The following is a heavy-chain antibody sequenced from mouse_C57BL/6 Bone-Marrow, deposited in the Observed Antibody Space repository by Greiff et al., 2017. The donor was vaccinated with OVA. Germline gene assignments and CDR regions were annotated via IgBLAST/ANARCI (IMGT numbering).Heavy chain of an antibody. Sequence: DVKLVESGGGLVKPGGSLKLSCAASGFTFSSYAMSWVRQTPEKRLEWVATISDGGSYTYYPDNVKGRFTISRDNAKNNLYLQMSHLKSEDTAMYYCAREDYYGIDYWGQGTTLTVSS. CDR3: AREDYYGIDY. V-gene: IGHV5-4*01. D-gene: IGHD1-2*01. J-gene: IGHJ2*01. CDR1: GFTFSSYA. CDR2: ISDGGSYT.